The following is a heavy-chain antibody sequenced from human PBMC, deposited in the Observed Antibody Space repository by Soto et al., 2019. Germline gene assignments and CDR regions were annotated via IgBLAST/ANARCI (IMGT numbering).Heavy chain of an antibody. CDR2: IYYSGST. CDR1: GGSISSYY. D-gene: IGHD2-2*01. J-gene: IGHJ6*03. CDR3: ERIVVPAPLYYYYYMDV. V-gene: IGHV4-59*01. Sequence: SETLSLTCTVSGGSISSYYWSWIRQPPGKGLEWIGYIYYSGSTNYNPSLKSRVTISVDTSKNQFSLKLSSVTAADTAVYYCERIVVPAPLYYYYYMDVWGKGTTVTVSS.